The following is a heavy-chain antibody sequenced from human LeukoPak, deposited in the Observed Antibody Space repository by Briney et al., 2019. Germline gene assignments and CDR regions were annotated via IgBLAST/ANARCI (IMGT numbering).Heavy chain of an antibody. CDR3: AREGRYCSSTSCYLDY. J-gene: IGHJ4*02. D-gene: IGHD2-2*01. CDR2: ISGSGGST. CDR1: GFTFSSYA. Sequence: PGGSLRLSCAASGFTFSSYAMSWVRQAPGKGLEWVSAISGSGGSTYYADSVKGRFTISRDNSKNTLYLQMNSLRAEDTAVYYCAREGRYCSSTSCYLDYWGQGTLVTVSS. V-gene: IGHV3-23*01.